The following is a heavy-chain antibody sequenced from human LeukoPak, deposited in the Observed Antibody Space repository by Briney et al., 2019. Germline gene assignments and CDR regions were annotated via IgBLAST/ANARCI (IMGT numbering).Heavy chain of an antibody. J-gene: IGHJ6*02. V-gene: IGHV3-30-3*01. D-gene: IGHD6-19*01. CDR2: ISYDGSNK. CDR3: AIFPYSSGWPAPRRYGMDV. CDR1: GFTFSSYA. Sequence: GRSLRLSCAASGFTFSSYAMHWVRQAPGKGLEWVAVISYDGSNKYYADSVKGRFTISRDNSKNTLYLQMNSLRAEDTAVYYCAIFPYSSGWPAPRRYGMDVWGQGTTVTVSS.